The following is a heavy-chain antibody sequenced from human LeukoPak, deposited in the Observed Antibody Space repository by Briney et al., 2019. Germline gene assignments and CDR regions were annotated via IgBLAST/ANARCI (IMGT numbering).Heavy chain of an antibody. CDR3: AKGVRGDLYGMDV. D-gene: IGHD3-10*01. J-gene: IGHJ6*02. CDR2: IKQGGSES. CDR1: GFTFSNYW. Sequence: GGSLRLSCAASGFTFSNYWMSWVRQAPGKGLEWVANIKQGGSESYYVDSVKGRFTVSRDDAKNSLYLQMNSPRAEDTAVYYCAKGVRGDLYGMDVWGQGTTVTVSS. V-gene: IGHV3-7*01.